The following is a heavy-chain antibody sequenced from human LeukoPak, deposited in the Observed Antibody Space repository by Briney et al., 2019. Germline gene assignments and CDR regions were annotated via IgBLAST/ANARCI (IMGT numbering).Heavy chain of an antibody. CDR3: ARDTSAWRYGMDV. Sequence: GGSLRLSCAASGFTFSSYAMSWVRQAPGKGLEWVSAISGSGGSTYYADSVKGRFTISRDNSKNTLYLQMNSLRDEDTAVYYCARDTSAWRYGMDVWGQGTTVTVSS. J-gene: IGHJ6*02. CDR1: GFTFSSYA. V-gene: IGHV3-23*01. CDR2: ISGSGGST. D-gene: IGHD6-19*01.